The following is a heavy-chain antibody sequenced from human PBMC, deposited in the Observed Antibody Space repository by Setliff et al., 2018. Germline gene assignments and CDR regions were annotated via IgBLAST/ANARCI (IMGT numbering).Heavy chain of an antibody. D-gene: IGHD5-18*01. J-gene: IGHJ6*03. V-gene: IGHV1-69*05. CDR1: GGTFSSYG. CDR2: TIPIFGSR. CDR3: AREGVDTRSSTDYRYYMDV. Sequence: GASVKVSCKASGGTFSSYGISWVRQAPGLGLEWMGGTIPIFGSRNYAQKFQDRVTIITDKSTSTAYMELSSLSTEETAVYYCAREGVDTRSSTDYRYYMDVWGKGTTVTVSS.